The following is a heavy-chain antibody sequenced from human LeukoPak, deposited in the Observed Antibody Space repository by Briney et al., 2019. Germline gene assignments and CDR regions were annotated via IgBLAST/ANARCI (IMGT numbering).Heavy chain of an antibody. CDR2: ISGSGGST. Sequence: PGGSLRLSCAVSGFTFSSFAMSWVRHAPGEGLEWVSAISGSGGSTYYADSVKGRFTISRDNSKNTLYLQMNSLRAKDTAVYYCAKDPWVRVTVTPFDYWGQGTLVTVSS. CDR1: GFTFSSFA. D-gene: IGHD4-17*01. CDR3: AKDPWVRVTVTPFDY. V-gene: IGHV3-23*01. J-gene: IGHJ4*02.